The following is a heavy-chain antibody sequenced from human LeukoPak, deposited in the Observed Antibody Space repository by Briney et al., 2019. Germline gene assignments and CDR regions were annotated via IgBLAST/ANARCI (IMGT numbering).Heavy chain of an antibody. CDR3: AKDDDWGRYKH. Sequence: GGSLRLSCAGSGFSFSSHGMNWVRQAPGKGLEWVSGISPSGDITYYTDSVRGRFTISRDNFKNTLSLQVNSLRAEDTAMYYCAKDDDWGRYKHWGQGTLVSVSS. CDR2: ISPSGDIT. D-gene: IGHD3-16*01. V-gene: IGHV3-23*01. J-gene: IGHJ1*01. CDR1: GFSFSSHG.